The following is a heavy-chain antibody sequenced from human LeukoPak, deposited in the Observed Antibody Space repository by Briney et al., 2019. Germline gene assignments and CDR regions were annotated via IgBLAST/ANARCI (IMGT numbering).Heavy chain of an antibody. CDR3: AKEDRRSLITLFGVVKGGFDY. J-gene: IGHJ4*02. V-gene: IGHV3-23*01. D-gene: IGHD3-3*01. Sequence: HAGGSLRLSCAASGFTFSSYAMSWVRQAPGKGLEWVSAISGSGGSTYYADSVKGRFTISRDNSKNTLYLQMNSLRAEDTAVYYCAKEDRRSLITLFGVVKGGFDYWGQGTLVTVSS. CDR2: ISGSGGST. CDR1: GFTFSSYA.